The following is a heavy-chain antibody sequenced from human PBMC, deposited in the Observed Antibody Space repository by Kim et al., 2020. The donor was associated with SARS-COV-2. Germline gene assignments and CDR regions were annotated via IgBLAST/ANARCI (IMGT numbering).Heavy chain of an antibody. CDR1: GGSISSYY. CDR3: ARSELPATAYDY. J-gene: IGHJ4*02. Sequence: SETLSLTCTVSGGSISSYYWSWIRQPPGKGLEWIGYIYYSGSTNYNPSLKSRVTISVDTSKNQFSLKLSSVTAADTAVYYCARSELPATAYDYWGQGTLVTVSS. V-gene: IGHV4-59*01. CDR2: IYYSGST. D-gene: IGHD2-21*02.